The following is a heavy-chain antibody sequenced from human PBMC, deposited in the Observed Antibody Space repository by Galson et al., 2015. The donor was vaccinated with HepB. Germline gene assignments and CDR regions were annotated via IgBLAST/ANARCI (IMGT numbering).Heavy chain of an antibody. CDR3: AKDIMGAAADYYFDY. CDR2: ISWNSGSI. Sequence: SLRLSCAASGFTFDDYAMHWVRQAPGKGLEWVSGISWNSGSIGYADSVKGRFTISRDNAKNSLYLQMNSLGAEDTALYYCAKDIMGAAADYYFDYWGQGTLVTVSS. D-gene: IGHD6-13*01. V-gene: IGHV3-9*01. CDR1: GFTFDDYA. J-gene: IGHJ4*02.